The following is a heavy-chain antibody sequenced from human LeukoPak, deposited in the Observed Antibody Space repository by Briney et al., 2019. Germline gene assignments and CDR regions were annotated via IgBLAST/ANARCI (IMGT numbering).Heavy chain of an antibody. J-gene: IGHJ3*02. CDR3: ARDLSRGVYGGNSGNDAFDI. Sequence: GGSLRLSCAASGFTFSSYWMSWIRQAPGKGLEWVANIKQDGSEKYYVDSVKGRFTISRDNAKNSLYLQMNSLRAEDTAVYYCARDLSRGVYGGNSGNDAFDIWGQGTMVTVSS. D-gene: IGHD4-23*01. CDR2: IKQDGSEK. V-gene: IGHV3-7*01. CDR1: GFTFSSYW.